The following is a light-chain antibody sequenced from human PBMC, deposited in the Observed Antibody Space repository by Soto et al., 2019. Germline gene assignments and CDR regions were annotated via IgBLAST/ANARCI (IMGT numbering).Light chain of an antibody. CDR1: SSDVGAYNY. CDR3: SSYAGSSTLV. CDR2: EVS. V-gene: IGLV2-14*01. J-gene: IGLJ1*01. Sequence: QSALTQPASVSGSPGQSITISCTGTSSDVGAYNYVSWYQQHPGKAPKLMIYEVSKRPSGVSNRFSGSKSGNTASLTVSGLRAEDEADYYCSSYAGSSTLVFGTGTKLTVL.